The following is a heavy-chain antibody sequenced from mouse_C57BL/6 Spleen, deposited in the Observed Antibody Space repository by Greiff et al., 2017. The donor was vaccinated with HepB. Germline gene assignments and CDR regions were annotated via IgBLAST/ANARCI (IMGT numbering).Heavy chain of an antibody. D-gene: IGHD1-1*01. V-gene: IGHV14-2*01. J-gene: IGHJ1*03. Sequence: EVQLQQSGAELVKPGASVKLSCPASGFNIKDYYMPWVKQRTEQGLEWIGRIDPEDGETKYAPKFQGKATIKADTSSNTAYLQLSSLTSEDTAVYYCARSDYVSSYGWYFDVWGTGTTVTVSS. CDR3: ARSDYVSSYGWYFDV. CDR2: IDPEDGET. CDR1: GFNIKDYY.